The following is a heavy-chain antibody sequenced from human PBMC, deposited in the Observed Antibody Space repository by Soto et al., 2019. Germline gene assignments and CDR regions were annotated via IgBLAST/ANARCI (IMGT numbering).Heavy chain of an antibody. J-gene: IGHJ4*02. Sequence: EVQLLESGGGLVQPGGSLRLSCAASGFTFSSYAMSWVRQAPGKGLEWVSAISGSGGSTYYADSVKGRFTISRDNSKNTLYLQMNSLRAEDTAVYYCAKDSSTLYYDILTGYYNGDIWFFDYWGQGTLVTVSS. V-gene: IGHV3-23*01. CDR3: AKDSSTLYYDILTGYYNGDIWFFDY. CDR1: GFTFSSYA. D-gene: IGHD3-9*01. CDR2: ISGSGGST.